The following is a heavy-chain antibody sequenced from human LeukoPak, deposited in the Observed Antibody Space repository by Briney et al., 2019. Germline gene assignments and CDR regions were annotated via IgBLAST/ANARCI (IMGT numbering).Heavy chain of an antibody. CDR1: EFTFSTYW. Sequence: GGSLRLSCEASEFTFSTYWMHWVRQVPGKGLVWVARINTDGSRTSYADSVKGRFTISRDNAKNTLYLQMNSLRGEDTSLYYCARGAYGSGSYYTDYWGQGTLVTVSS. CDR3: ARGAYGSGSYYTDY. CDR2: INTDGSRT. D-gene: IGHD3-10*01. V-gene: IGHV3-74*01. J-gene: IGHJ4*02.